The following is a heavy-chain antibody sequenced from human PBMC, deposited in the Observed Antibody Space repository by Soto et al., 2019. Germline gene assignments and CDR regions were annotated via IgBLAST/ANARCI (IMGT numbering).Heavy chain of an antibody. CDR1: GFTFTNAW. J-gene: IGHJ4*02. CDR3: TTDPGDYEDY. Sequence: EVQLVESGGGFVKPGWSLRLSCEGSGFTFTNAWMSWVRQAPGKGLEWVGRIKSKTDGGAADYAAPVRGRFTISRDDSKNTLYLQMNSLKTEDSALYYCTTDPGDYEDYWGQGTLVTVSS. D-gene: IGHD4-17*01. V-gene: IGHV3-15*01. CDR2: IKSKTDGGAA.